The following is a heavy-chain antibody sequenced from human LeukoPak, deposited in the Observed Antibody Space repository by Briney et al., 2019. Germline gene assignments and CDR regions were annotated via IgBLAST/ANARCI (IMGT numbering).Heavy chain of an antibody. J-gene: IGHJ5*02. Sequence: ASVKVSCKASGGTFSSYAISWVRQAPGQGLEWMGRIIPILGIANYAQKFQGRVTITADKSTSTAYMGLSSLRSEDTAVYYCARAPPVPAAISWFDPWGQGTLVTVSS. V-gene: IGHV1-69*04. CDR2: IIPILGIA. CDR3: ARAPPVPAAISWFDP. CDR1: GGTFSSYA. D-gene: IGHD2-2*01.